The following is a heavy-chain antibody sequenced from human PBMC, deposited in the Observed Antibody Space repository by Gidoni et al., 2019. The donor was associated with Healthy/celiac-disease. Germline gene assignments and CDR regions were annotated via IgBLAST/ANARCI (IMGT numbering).Heavy chain of an antibody. V-gene: IGHV1-46*01. J-gene: IGHJ4*02. CDR1: GYTFTSYY. CDR2: INPSGGST. CDR3: ARDPGGDHPLFDY. Sequence: QVHLVQSGADVKKPGASVKVSCKASGYTFTSYYMHWVRQAPGQGLEWMGIINPSGGSTRYAQKCQGRVTMTRDTSTSTVYMELSSMRSEDTAVYYCARDPGGDHPLFDYWGQGTLVTVSS. D-gene: IGHD3-16*01.